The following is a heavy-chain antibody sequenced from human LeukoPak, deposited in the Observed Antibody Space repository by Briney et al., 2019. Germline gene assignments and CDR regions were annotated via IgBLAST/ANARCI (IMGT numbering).Heavy chain of an antibody. Sequence: RPGGSLRLSGAASGFTVSSNYMSWVRQAPGKGLEWVSVIYSGGSTYYADSVKGRFAISRHNSKNTLYLEMNSLRPEDTAVYYCARDEMAADYWGQGTLVTVSS. J-gene: IGHJ4*02. CDR2: IYSGGST. CDR1: GFTVSSNY. D-gene: IGHD6-19*01. V-gene: IGHV3-53*04. CDR3: ARDEMAADY.